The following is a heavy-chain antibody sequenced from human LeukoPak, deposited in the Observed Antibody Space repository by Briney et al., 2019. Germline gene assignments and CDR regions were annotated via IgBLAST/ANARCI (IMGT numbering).Heavy chain of an antibody. CDR1: GFTFSSYS. J-gene: IGHJ4*02. V-gene: IGHV3-21*01. CDR3: ARDPEYSSWYYFDY. D-gene: IGHD6-13*01. CDR2: ISSSSSYI. Sequence: PGGSLRLSCAASGFTFSSYSMNWVRQAPGKGLEWVSSISSSSSYIYYADSVKGRFTISRDNATNSLYLQMNSLRAEDTAVYYCARDPEYSSWYYFDYWGQGTLVTVSS.